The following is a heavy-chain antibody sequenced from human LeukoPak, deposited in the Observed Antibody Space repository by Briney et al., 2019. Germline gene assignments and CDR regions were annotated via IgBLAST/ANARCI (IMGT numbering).Heavy chain of an antibody. CDR1: GYTFTSYD. V-gene: IGHV1-8*01. J-gene: IGHJ6*02. CDR2: MNPNSGNT. Sequence: ASVKVSCKASGYTFTSYDINWVRQATGQGLEWMGWMNPNSGNTGYAQKFQGRVTMTRNTSISTAYMELSSLRSEDTAVYYCASQGWACSSTSCYVYYYYGMDVWGQGTTVTVSS. D-gene: IGHD2-2*01. CDR3: ASQGWACSSTSCYVYYYYGMDV.